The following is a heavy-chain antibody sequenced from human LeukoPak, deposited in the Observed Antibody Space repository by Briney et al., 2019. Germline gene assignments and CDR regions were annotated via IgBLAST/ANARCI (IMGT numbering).Heavy chain of an antibody. CDR1: GFTFSSYS. D-gene: IGHD3-9*01. CDR3: STLYDILTGYYRSLFDY. J-gene: IGHJ4*02. V-gene: IGHV3-48*01. Sequence: GGSLRLSCAASGFTFSSYSMNWVRQAPGKGLEWVSYISSSSSTIYYADSVKGRFTISRDNAKNSLYLQMNSLRAEDTAVYYWSTLYDILTGYYRSLFDYWGQGILVTVSS. CDR2: ISSSSSTI.